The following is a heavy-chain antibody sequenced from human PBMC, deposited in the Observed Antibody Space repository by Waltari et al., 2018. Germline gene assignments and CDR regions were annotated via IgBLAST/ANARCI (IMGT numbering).Heavy chain of an antibody. J-gene: IGHJ6*02. CDR3: ARSTKYSSGWHYHYYGMDV. CDR1: GFTFSSYG. V-gene: IGHV3-33*01. D-gene: IGHD6-19*01. Sequence: QVQLVESGGGVVQPGRSLRLSCAASGFTFSSYGMHWVRQAPGKGLEWVAVIWYDGSNKYYADSVKGRFTISRDNSKNTLYLQMNSLRAEDTAVYYCARSTKYSSGWHYHYYGMDVWGQGTTVTVSS. CDR2: IWYDGSNK.